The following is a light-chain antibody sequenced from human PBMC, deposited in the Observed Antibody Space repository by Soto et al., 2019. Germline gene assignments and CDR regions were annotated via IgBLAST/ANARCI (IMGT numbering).Light chain of an antibody. CDR3: LLSYSGARAGVV. J-gene: IGLJ2*01. CDR1: TGAVTSGHY. V-gene: IGLV7-46*01. CDR2: DTS. Sequence: QAVVTQEPSPTVSPGGTVTLTCGSSTGAVTSGHYPYWFQQKPGQAPRTLIYDTSDKHSWTPARFSGSLLGGKAALTLSGAQPEDEAEYYCLLSYSGARAGVVFGGGTKLTVL.